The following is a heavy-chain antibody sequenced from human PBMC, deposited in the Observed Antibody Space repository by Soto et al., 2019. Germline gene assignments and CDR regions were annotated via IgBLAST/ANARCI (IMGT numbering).Heavy chain of an antibody. V-gene: IGHV1-8*01. CDR3: ARSEIFYGNAFDI. CDR1: GYTFPSYD. CDR2: MNPNSGNT. D-gene: IGHD4-17*01. J-gene: IGHJ3*02. Sequence: ASVQVSCKASGYTFPSYDINWVRQATGQGLEWMGWMNPNSGNTGYAQKFQGRVTMTRNTSISTAYMGLSSLRSEDTAVYYCARSEIFYGNAFDIWGQGTMVTVSS.